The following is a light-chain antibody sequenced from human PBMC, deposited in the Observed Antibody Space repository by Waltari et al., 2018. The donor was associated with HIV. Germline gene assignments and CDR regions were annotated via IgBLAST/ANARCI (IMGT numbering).Light chain of an antibody. CDR2: EVS. CDR1: DFDIYGYNF. CDR3: ISYISSSTPV. Sequence: QSALTQPASVSGSPGQSLTISCTGADFDIYGYNFVSWFQHPPGKAPKVIIYEVSNRHSGVSYRCSGSKSGNTASLTISGLQPEDEAEYVCISYISSSTPVFGGGTKLTVL. V-gene: IGLV2-14*01. J-gene: IGLJ3*02.